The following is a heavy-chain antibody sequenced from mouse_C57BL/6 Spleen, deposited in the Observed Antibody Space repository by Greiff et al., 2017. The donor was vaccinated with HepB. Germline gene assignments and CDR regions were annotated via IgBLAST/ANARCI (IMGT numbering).Heavy chain of an antibody. V-gene: IGHV1-55*01. CDR1: GYTFTSYW. CDR3: APYDYDEGLDY. CDR2: IYPGSGST. J-gene: IGHJ2*01. D-gene: IGHD2-4*01. Sequence: VQLQQPGAELVKPGASVKMSCKASGYTFTSYWITWVKQRPGQGLEWIGDIYPGSGSTNYNEKFKSKATLTVDTASSTAYMQLSSLTSEDSAVYYCAPYDYDEGLDYWGQGTTLTVSS.